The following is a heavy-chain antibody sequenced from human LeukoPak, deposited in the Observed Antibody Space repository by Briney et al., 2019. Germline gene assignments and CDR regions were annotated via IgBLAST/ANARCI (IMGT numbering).Heavy chain of an antibody. CDR3: ARDRVDGSYWYFDL. D-gene: IGHD3-10*01. Sequence: PSETLSLTCTVSGGSISSYYWSWIRQPAGKGLEWIGRIYTSGSTNYNPSLKSRVTMSVDTSKNQFSLKLSSVTAADTAVYYCARDRVDGSYWYFDLWGRGTLVTVSS. V-gene: IGHV4-4*07. J-gene: IGHJ2*01. CDR1: GGSISSYY. CDR2: IYTSGST.